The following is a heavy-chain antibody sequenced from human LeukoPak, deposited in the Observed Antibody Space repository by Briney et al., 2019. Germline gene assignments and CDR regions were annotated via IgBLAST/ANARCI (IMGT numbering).Heavy chain of an antibody. D-gene: IGHD3-10*01. J-gene: IGHJ4*02. Sequence: PSQTLSLTCTVSGGSLSSGSYYWSWIRQTAGKGLEWIGRIYTSGSTNYNPSLKSRVTISGDTSKNQFSLKLSSVTAADTAVYYCAREMEMVRGVEPFDYWGQGTLVTVSS. CDR2: IYTSGST. V-gene: IGHV4-61*02. CDR1: GGSLSSGSYY. CDR3: AREMEMVRGVEPFDY.